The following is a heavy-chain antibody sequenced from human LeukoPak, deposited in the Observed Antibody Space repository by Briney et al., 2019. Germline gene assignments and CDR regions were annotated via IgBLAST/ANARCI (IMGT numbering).Heavy chain of an antibody. V-gene: IGHV3-30-3*01. Sequence: GGSLRFSCAASGFTFSSYVMHWVRQAPGKGLEWVAVISYDGSNKYYADSVKGRFTISRDNSKNTLYLQMNSLRAEDTAVYYCARDRHYYDRSGYAYYFDYWGQGTLVTVSS. D-gene: IGHD3-22*01. J-gene: IGHJ4*02. CDR1: GFTFSSYV. CDR3: ARDRHYYDRSGYAYYFDY. CDR2: ISYDGSNK.